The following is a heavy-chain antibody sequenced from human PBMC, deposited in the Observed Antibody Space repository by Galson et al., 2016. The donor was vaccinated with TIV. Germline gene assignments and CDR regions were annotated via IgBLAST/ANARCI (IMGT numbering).Heavy chain of an antibody. CDR1: GFTFSSYA. Sequence: SLRLSCAASGFTFSSYAMSWVRQAPGKGLEWVSGVSGGGDNTYYADSVKGRFTISRDNSKNTLYLQMNSLRPEDTAVYYCARDRRLAAANNYYYYYFGLDVWGQGTTVTVSS. D-gene: IGHD6-13*01. CDR2: VSGGGDNT. CDR3: ARDRRLAAANNYYYYYFGLDV. V-gene: IGHV3-23*01. J-gene: IGHJ6*02.